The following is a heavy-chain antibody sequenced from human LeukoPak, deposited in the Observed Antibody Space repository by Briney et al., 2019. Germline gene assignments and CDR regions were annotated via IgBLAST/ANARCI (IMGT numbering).Heavy chain of an antibody. CDR3: SRNPTAYNYFDP. V-gene: IGHV3-48*01. CDR2: ISSSSTII. Sequence: GGSLRLSCAASGFTFNTYNMNWVRQAPGKGLEWVSYISSSSTIIYYADSVKGRFTISRDNAKNSLYLQMNSLRAEDTAVYFCSRNPTAYNYFDPWGQGTLVTVSS. D-gene: IGHD5-24*01. J-gene: IGHJ5*02. CDR1: GFTFNTYN.